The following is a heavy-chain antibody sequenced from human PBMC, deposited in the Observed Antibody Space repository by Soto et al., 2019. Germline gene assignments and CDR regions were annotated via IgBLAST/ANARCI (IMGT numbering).Heavy chain of an antibody. J-gene: IGHJ4*02. CDR3: ATVLRWHVESAY. V-gene: IGHV3-15*07. D-gene: IGHD2-15*01. CDR1: GFSFSDAW. CDR2: IKSKTDGGTT. Sequence: GGSLRLSCAASGFSFSDAWMYWVRQAPGKGLEWVGRIKSKTDGGTTDYAAPVKGRFTISRDDSKNTLFLQMNSLKTEDSAVYLCATVLRWHVESAYWGQGTLVTVSS.